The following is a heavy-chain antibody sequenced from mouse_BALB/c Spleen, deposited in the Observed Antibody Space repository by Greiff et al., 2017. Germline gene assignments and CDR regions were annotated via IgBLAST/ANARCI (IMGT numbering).Heavy chain of an antibody. CDR3: ARYYGNYYAMDY. D-gene: IGHD2-1*01. Sequence: QVQLKESGPQLVRPGASVKISCKASGYSFTSYWMHWVKQRPGQGLEWIGMIDPSDSETRLNQKFKDKATLTVDKSSSTAYMQLSSPTSEDSAVYYCARYYGNYYAMDYWGQGTSVTVSS. J-gene: IGHJ4*01. V-gene: IGHV1S126*01. CDR2: IDPSDSET. CDR1: GYSFTSYW.